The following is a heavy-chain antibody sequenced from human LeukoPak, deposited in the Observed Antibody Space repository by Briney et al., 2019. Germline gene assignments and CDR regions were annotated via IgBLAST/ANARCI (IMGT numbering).Heavy chain of an antibody. D-gene: IGHD3-3*01. Sequence: GGSLRLSCAASGFTFSSYGMHWVRQAPGKGLEWVAFIRYDGSNKYYADPVKGRFTISRDNSKNTLYLQMNSLRAEDTAVYYCAKDKPHYDFWSGYSTGGQGTLVTVSS. CDR2: IRYDGSNK. J-gene: IGHJ4*02. CDR1: GFTFSSYG. CDR3: AKDKPHYDFWSGYST. V-gene: IGHV3-30*02.